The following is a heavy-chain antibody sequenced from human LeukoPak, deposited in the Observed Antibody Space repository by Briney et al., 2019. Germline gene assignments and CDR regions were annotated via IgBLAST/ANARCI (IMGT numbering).Heavy chain of an antibody. D-gene: IGHD5-12*01. CDR1: GYSFTSYW. J-gene: IGHJ4*02. Sequence: GESLKISCKGSGYSFTSYWIGWVRQAPGKGLEWMAFIRSDGSNKYYADSVKGRFTISRDNSKNSLYLQMNSLRAEDTAVYYCARVEASGYDYGAFDYWGQGTLVTVSS. CDR2: IRSDGSNK. V-gene: IGHV3-30*02. CDR3: ARVEASGYDYGAFDY.